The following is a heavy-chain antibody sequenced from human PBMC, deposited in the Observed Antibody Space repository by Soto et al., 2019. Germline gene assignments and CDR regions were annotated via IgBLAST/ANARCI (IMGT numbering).Heavy chain of an antibody. Sequence: ESGGGLVKPGGSLRLSCAASGFTFSSYAMNWVRQAPGKGLEWVSFISSSGSYIYYTDSVKGRFTISRDNAKNSLYLQMNSLRAEDTAVYYCARPYGDHNYYAMDVWGQGTTVTVSS. D-gene: IGHD3-10*01. CDR2: ISSSGSYI. J-gene: IGHJ6*02. CDR1: GFTFSSYA. CDR3: ARPYGDHNYYAMDV. V-gene: IGHV3-21*01.